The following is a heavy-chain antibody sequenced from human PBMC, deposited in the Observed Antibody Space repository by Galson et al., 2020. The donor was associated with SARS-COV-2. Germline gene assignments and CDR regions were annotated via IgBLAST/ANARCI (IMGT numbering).Heavy chain of an antibody. Sequence: SQASETLSLTCAVHGGPINGYYWSWIRQAPGSGLEWIGEINHSGGTNYNPSLESRVTISVDTSENQFSLNLISLTAADTAVYFCARGDFHYSRDPMTGWFDPWGQGTLVTVSS. CDR2: INHSGGT. V-gene: IGHV4-34*01. CDR1: GGPINGYY. D-gene: IGHD4-4*01. J-gene: IGHJ5*02. CDR3: ARGDFHYSRDPMTGWFDP.